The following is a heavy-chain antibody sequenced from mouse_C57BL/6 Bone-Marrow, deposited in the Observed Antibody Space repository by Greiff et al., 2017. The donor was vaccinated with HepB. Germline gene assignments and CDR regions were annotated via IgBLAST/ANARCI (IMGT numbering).Heavy chain of an antibody. CDR3: ARDYYGSSYDAMDY. CDR2: ISDGGSYT. V-gene: IGHV5-4*01. J-gene: IGHJ4*01. D-gene: IGHD1-1*01. CDR1: GFTFSSYA. Sequence: EVKLVESGGGLVKPGGSLKLSCAASGFTFSSYAMSWVRQTPEKRLEWVATISDGGSYTYYPDNVKGRFTISRDNAKNTLYLQMSHLKSEDTAMYYCARDYYGSSYDAMDYWGQGTSVTVSS.